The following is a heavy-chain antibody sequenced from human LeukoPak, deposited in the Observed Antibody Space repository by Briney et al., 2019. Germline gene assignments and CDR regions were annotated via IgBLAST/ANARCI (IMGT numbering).Heavy chain of an antibody. CDR3: AATDLGDY. CDR2: INAGNGNT. D-gene: IGHD4-17*01. CDR1: GYTFTSYA. Sequence: ASVKVSCKASGYTFTSYAMHWVRQAPGQRPEWMGWINAGNGNTKYLQKFQGRVTITRDTSASTAYMELSSLRSEDTAVYYCAATDLGDYWGQGTLVTASS. V-gene: IGHV1-3*01. J-gene: IGHJ4*02.